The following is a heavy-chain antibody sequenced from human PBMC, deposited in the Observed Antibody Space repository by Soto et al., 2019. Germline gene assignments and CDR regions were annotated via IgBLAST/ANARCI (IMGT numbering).Heavy chain of an antibody. Sequence: GGSLRLSCVASGFKLTSHAMPWARQAPGKGLEGVADISADGKYEFYDESVKGRFTISRDNFKNTLYLQMNSLRAEDTAVYYWAKAIVKNWFDPWRQGTLVTVTS. V-gene: IGHV3-33*03. J-gene: IGHJ5*02. CDR1: GFKLTSHA. CDR3: AKAIVKNWFDP. D-gene: IGHD2-15*01. CDR2: ISADGKYE.